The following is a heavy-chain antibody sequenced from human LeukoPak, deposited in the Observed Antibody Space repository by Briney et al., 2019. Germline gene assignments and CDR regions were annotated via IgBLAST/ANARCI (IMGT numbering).Heavy chain of an antibody. CDR2: INTNTGNP. V-gene: IGHV7-4-1*02. J-gene: IGHJ6*02. CDR3: ASGLYYDILTGYYYYYGMDV. Sequence: ASVKVSCKASGYTFTSYAMNWVRQAPGQGLEWMGWINTNTGNPTYAQGFTGRFVFSLDTSVSTAYLQISSLKAEDTAVYYCASGLYYDILTGYYYYYGMDVWGQGTTVTVSS. CDR1: GYTFTSYA. D-gene: IGHD3-9*01.